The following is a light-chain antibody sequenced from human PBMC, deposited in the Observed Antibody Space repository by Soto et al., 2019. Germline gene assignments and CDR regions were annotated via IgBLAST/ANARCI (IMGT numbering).Light chain of an antibody. CDR3: GADHGSGSNFVCV. J-gene: IGLJ1*01. CDR2: VGTGGIVG. CDR1: SGYSNYK. V-gene: IGLV9-49*01. Sequence: QSVLTQPPSASASLGASVTLTCTLSSGYSNYKVDWYQQRPGKGPRFVMRVGTGGIVGSKGDGIPDRFSVLGSGLNRYLTIKNIQEEDESDYHCGADHGSGSNFVCVFGTGTKLTVL.